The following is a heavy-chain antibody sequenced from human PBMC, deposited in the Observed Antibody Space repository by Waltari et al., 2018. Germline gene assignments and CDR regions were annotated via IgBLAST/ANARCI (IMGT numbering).Heavy chain of an antibody. CDR3: ARDRLSSSQLNYFDY. CDR2: IKQDGSGK. CDR1: GFTFSSYW. V-gene: IGHV3-7*03. Sequence: EVQLVESGGGLVQPGGSLRLSCAASGFTFSSYWMSWVRQAPGKGLEWVANIKQDGSGKYYVDSVKGRFTISRDNAKNSLYLQMNSLRAEDTAVYYCARDRLSSSQLNYFDYWGQGTLVTVSS. J-gene: IGHJ4*02. D-gene: IGHD6-13*01.